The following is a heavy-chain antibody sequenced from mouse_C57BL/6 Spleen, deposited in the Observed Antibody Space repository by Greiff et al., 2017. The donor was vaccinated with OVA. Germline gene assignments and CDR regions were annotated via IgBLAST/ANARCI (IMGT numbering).Heavy chain of an antibody. V-gene: IGHV1-19*01. CDR3: ARRYDGYLYAMDY. CDR1: GYTFTDYY. CDR2: INPYNGGT. Sequence: VQLKESGPVLVKPGASVQMSCKASGYTFTDYYMNWVKQSHGKSLEWIGVINPYNGGTSYNQKFKGKATLTVDKSSSTAYMELNSLTSEDSAVYYCARRYDGYLYAMDYWGQGTSVTVSS. J-gene: IGHJ4*01. D-gene: IGHD2-3*01.